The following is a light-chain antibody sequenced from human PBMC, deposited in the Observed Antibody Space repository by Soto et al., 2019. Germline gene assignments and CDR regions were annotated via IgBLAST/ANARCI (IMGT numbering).Light chain of an antibody. CDR2: AAS. J-gene: IGKJ2*01. CDR1: HDSNNF. CDR3: QNYDSVTYT. V-gene: IGKV1-27*01. Sequence: EIRLTQSPSSLSASVGDRVTIACRASHDSNNFLAWFQQKPGKVPELLMYAASSLKSGVPSRFSGSGSGTDFTLTIDGLQPEDFGTYYCQNYDSVTYTFGQGTQLEIK.